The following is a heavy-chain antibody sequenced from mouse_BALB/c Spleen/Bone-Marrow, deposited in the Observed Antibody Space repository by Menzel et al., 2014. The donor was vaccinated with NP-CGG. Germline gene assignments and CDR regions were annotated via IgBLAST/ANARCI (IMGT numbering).Heavy chain of an antibody. V-gene: IGHV5-17*02. Sequence: EVKVVESGGGLVQPGGSRKLSCAASGFTFSSFGMHWVRQAPEKGLEWVAYISSGSSTIYYADTVKGRFTIPRDNPKNTLFLQMTSLRSEDTAMYYCARGAARATWFAYWGQGTLVTVSA. D-gene: IGHD3-1*01. CDR1: GFTFSSFG. J-gene: IGHJ3*01. CDR3: ARGAARATWFAY. CDR2: ISSGSSTI.